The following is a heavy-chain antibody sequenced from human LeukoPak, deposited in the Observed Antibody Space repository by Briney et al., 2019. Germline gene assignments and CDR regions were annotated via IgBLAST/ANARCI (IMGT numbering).Heavy chain of an antibody. J-gene: IGHJ4*02. CDR2: IYHSGST. CDR1: GGSISSGGYS. D-gene: IGHD6-25*01. V-gene: IGHV4-30-2*01. Sequence: SQTLSLTCAVSGGSISSGGYSWSWIRQPPGKGLEWIGYIYHSGSTNYNPSLKSRDTISVDRSKNQFSLKLSSVTAADTAVYYCAAAKLSIDYWGQGTLVTVSS. CDR3: AAAKLSIDY.